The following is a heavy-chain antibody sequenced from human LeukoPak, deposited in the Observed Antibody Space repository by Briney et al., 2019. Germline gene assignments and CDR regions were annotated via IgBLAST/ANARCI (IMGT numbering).Heavy chain of an antibody. CDR1: GYTFTSYD. D-gene: IGHD3-10*01. CDR3: ARSPLVRGVMSLYYFDC. J-gene: IGHJ4*02. V-gene: IGHV1-8*01. CDR2: MNPNSGNT. Sequence: ASVKVSCKASGYTFTSYDINWVRQATGQGLEWMGWMNPNSGNTGYAQKFQGRVTMTRNTSISTAYMELSSLRSEDTAVYYCARSPLVRGVMSLYYFDCWGQGTLVTVSS.